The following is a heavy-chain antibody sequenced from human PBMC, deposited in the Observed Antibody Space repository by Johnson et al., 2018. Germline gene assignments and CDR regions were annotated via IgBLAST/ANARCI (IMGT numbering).Heavy chain of an antibody. D-gene: IGHD5-24*01. CDR2: ISYDGSNK. Sequence: QVQLVQSGGGVVQPGRSLRLSCAASGFTFSSYGMHWVRQAPGKGLEWVAVISYDGSNKYYADSVKGRFTISRDNSKNTLSLQMNRLGAEDSAVYYCANTHVEMATIGGAFDSWGQGTMVTVSS. CDR1: GFTFSSYG. V-gene: IGHV3-30*18. CDR3: ANTHVEMATIGGAFDS. J-gene: IGHJ3*02.